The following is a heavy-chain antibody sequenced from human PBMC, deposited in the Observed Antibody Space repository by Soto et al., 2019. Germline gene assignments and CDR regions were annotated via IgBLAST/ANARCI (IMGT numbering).Heavy chain of an antibody. Sequence: QVLLLQSGSEVKKAGSSVKVSCKAPGDAFKSYAIHWVRQAPGQGLEYMGRIIPSYDRTKYAQKFQGRLTLTADMYTSTVYMELSSLRSEDTAVYYCARDPTNDYGDDTFDYWGQGTKVIVSS. CDR2: IIPSYDRT. CDR3: ARDPTNDYGDDTFDY. J-gene: IGHJ4*02. D-gene: IGHD4-17*01. V-gene: IGHV1-69*06. CDR1: GDAFKSYA.